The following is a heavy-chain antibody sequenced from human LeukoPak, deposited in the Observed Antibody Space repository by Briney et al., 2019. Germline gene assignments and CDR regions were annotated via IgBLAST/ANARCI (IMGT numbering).Heavy chain of an antibody. J-gene: IGHJ4*02. CDR1: GYSFTSYW. V-gene: IGHV5-51*01. D-gene: IGHD3-10*01. CDR3: ARHLLPHYYGSGPLDY. CDR2: IYPGDSDT. Sequence: GESLRISCKGSGYSFTSYWIGWVRQMPGKGLVWMGIIYPGDSDTRYSPSFQGQVTISADKSISTAYLQWSSLKAQDTAMYYCARHLLPHYYGSGPLDYWGQGTLVTVSS.